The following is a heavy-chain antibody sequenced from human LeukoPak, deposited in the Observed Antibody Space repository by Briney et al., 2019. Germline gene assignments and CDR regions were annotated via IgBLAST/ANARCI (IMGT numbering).Heavy chain of an antibody. CDR3: ARGYGSGEDGDY. CDR2: INWNGGST. Sequence: GGSLRLSCAASGFTFDDYGMSWVRQAPGKGLEWVSGINWNGGSTGYADSLKGRFTIPRDNAENSLYLQMNSLRAEDTALYYCARGYGSGEDGDYWGQGTLVTVSS. CDR1: GFTFDDYG. J-gene: IGHJ4*02. D-gene: IGHD3-10*01. V-gene: IGHV3-20*04.